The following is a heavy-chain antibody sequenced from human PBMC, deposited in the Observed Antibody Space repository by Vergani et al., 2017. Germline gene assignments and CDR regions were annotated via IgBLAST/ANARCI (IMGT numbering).Heavy chain of an antibody. CDR2: VRYDGTNK. J-gene: IGHJ6*02. CDR3: AKGEGIVANWQGYYYNGMDV. Sequence: QVQLAESGGGRVQPGRSLRLSCAASGFTFSSYGMHWVRQAPGKGLEWVAFVRYDGTNKYYADSVKGRFTISRDNSKNTLYLQMNSLRAEDTAVYYCAKGEGIVANWQGYYYNGMDVWGQXP. V-gene: IGHV3-30*02. D-gene: IGHD1-26*01. CDR1: GFTFSSYG.